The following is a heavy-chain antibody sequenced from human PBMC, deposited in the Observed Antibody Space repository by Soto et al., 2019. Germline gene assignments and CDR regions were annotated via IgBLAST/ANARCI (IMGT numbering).Heavy chain of an antibody. CDR3: ARQHPLDSRVWYD. V-gene: IGHV5-51*01. J-gene: IGHJ1*01. CDR2: IYPRDSDI. D-gene: IGHD6-19*01. Sequence: GESLKISCKVFGDSFTGFWIGWVRQMPGKGLEWVASIYPRDSDIRYNPSFQGQVTISADRSTTTAYLQWSSLKASDTAIYYCARQHPLDSRVWYDWGQGTLVTVSS. CDR1: GDSFTGFW.